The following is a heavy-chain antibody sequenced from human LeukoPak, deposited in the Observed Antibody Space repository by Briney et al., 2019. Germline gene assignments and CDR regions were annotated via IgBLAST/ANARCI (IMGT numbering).Heavy chain of an antibody. CDR1: GFTFSSYG. V-gene: IGHV3-23*01. CDR3: AKDPIRFLEWLPYFDY. CDR2: ISGSGGST. J-gene: IGHJ4*02. D-gene: IGHD3-3*01. Sequence: GGSLRLSCAASGFTFSSYGMSWVRQAPGKGLEWVSAISGSGGSTYYADSVKGRFTISRDNSKNTLYLQMNSLRAEDTAVYYCAKDPIRFLEWLPYFDYWGQGTLVTVSS.